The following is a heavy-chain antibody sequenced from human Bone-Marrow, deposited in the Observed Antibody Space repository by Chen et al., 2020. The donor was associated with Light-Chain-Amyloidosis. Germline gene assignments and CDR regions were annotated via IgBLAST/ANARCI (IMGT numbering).Heavy chain of an antibody. CDR1: GFNFSSFG. J-gene: IGHJ4*02. CDR2: VSGSTVST. D-gene: IGHD2-2*01. Sequence: EVQLVESGGGLVQPGGSLRLSCATSGFNFSSFGMSWVRQAPGKGLEWVSTVSGSTVSTYYAGAVKGRFIISRDNSKSTLYLQMNSLRAGDTAVYYCAKDRCTSISCSDFDYWGQGTLVTVSS. V-gene: IGHV3-23*04. CDR3: AKDRCTSISCSDFDY.